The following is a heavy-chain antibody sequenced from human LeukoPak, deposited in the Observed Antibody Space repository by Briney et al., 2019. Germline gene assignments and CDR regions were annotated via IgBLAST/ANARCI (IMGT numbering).Heavy chain of an antibody. D-gene: IGHD1-14*01. CDR3: AKPAKTDYTDY. Sequence: GGSLRLSCAASGFTFKSYWMTWVRQAPGKGLEWVASIKEDGSKKYYVDSVKGRFTISRDNAKNSLSLQMNSLRAEDTALYYCAKPAKTDYTDYWGQGTLVTVSS. CDR2: IKEDGSKK. J-gene: IGHJ4*02. CDR1: GFTFKSYW. V-gene: IGHV3-7*03.